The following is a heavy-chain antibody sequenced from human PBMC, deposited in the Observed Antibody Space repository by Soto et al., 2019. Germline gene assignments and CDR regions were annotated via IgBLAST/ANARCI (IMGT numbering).Heavy chain of an antibody. CDR3: ARDIVGANYYYGMDV. V-gene: IGHV1-18*01. CDR2: ISAYNGNT. Sequence: QVQLVQSGAEVKKPGASVKVSCKASGYTFTSYGISWVRQAPGQGLEWMGWISAYNGNTNYAQELQGRVTMTTDTSXXTAYMELRSLRSDDTAVYYCARDIVGANYYYGMDVWGQGTTVTVSS. CDR1: GYTFTSYG. D-gene: IGHD1-26*01. J-gene: IGHJ6*02.